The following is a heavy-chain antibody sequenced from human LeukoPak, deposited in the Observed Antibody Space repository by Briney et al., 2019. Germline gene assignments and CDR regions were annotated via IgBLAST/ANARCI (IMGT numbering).Heavy chain of an antibody. Sequence: SETLSLTCSVSGGSISSSTYYWGWIRQPPGKGLEWIGSIYYSGSTYYNPSLRSRITISIDTSKNQFSLKLSSVTAADTAVYYCARHAAGAATTEYWGQGTLVTVSS. CDR1: GGSISSSTYY. V-gene: IGHV4-39*01. J-gene: IGHJ4*02. CDR3: ARHAAGAATTEY. D-gene: IGHD1-26*01. CDR2: IYYSGST.